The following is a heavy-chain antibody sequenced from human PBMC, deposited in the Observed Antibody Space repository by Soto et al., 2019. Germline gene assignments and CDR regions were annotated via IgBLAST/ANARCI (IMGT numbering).Heavy chain of an antibody. CDR1: GFDFSNSW. J-gene: IGHJ6*02. V-gene: IGHV3-74*01. CDR3: AKDTAYAMDV. CDR2: INSDGSGT. Sequence: EVQLVESGGGLVQPGGSLRLSCAASGFDFSNSWIHWVRQGPGKGLVWVSHINSDGSGTTYADSVKGRFTISRDNAKNTVYLQMNSLRAEDTAVYYCAKDTAYAMDVWGQVTTVTVSS. D-gene: IGHD2-15*01.